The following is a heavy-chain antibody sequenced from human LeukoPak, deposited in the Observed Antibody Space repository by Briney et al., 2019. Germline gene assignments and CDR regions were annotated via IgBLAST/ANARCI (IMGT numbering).Heavy chain of an antibody. D-gene: IGHD6-19*01. CDR2: ISWDGGST. Sequence: PGGSLRLSCAASGFTFDDYAMHWVRQAPGKGLEWVSLISWDGGSTYYADPAKGRFTISRDNSKNSLYLQMNSLRVEDTALYYCAKDMGQWLGIDYWGQGTLVTVSS. CDR3: AKDMGQWLGIDY. CDR1: GFTFDDYA. V-gene: IGHV3-43D*04. J-gene: IGHJ4*02.